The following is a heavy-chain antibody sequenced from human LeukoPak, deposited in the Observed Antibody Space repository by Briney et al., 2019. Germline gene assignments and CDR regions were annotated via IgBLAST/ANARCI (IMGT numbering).Heavy chain of an antibody. CDR1: GGSISSGGYY. V-gene: IGHV4-31*03. Sequence: PSETLSLTCTVSGGSISSGGYYWSWIRQHPGKGLEWIGYIYCSGSTYYNPSLKSRVTISVDTSKNQFSLKLSSVTAADTAVYYCARDGRPDRYFDYWGQGTLVTVSS. J-gene: IGHJ4*02. CDR2: IYCSGST. D-gene: IGHD3/OR15-3a*01. CDR3: ARDGRPDRYFDY.